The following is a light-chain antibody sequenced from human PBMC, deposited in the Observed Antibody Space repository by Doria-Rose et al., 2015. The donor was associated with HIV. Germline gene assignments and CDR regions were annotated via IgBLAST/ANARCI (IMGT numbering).Light chain of an antibody. V-gene: IGKV3-20*01. Sequence: TQSPGTLSLSPGERATLSCRASQSFSSTYLAWYQQKPGQAPSLLIYDGSTRAAGIPDRFSASGSGTDSTLTINRLEPEDFALYYCHQYGTSWTFGQG. CDR1: QSFSSTY. CDR3: HQYGTSWT. CDR2: DGS. J-gene: IGKJ1*01.